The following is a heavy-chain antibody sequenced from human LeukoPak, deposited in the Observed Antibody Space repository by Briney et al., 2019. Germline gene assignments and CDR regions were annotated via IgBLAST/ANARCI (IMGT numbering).Heavy chain of an antibody. CDR1: GGSFSGYY. CDR3: ARGVPYDFWSGYYSLAGYNWFDP. D-gene: IGHD3-3*01. V-gene: IGHV4-34*01. J-gene: IGHJ5*02. CDR2: INHSGST. Sequence: SETLSLTCAVYGGSFSGYYWSWIRQPPGKGLEWIGEINHSGSTNYNPSLKSRITISVDTSKNQFSLKLSSVTAADTAVYYCARGVPYDFWSGYYSLAGYNWFDPWGQGTLVTVSP.